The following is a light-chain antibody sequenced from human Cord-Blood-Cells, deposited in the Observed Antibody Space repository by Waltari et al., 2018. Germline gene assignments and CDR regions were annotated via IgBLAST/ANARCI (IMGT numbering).Light chain of an antibody. CDR3: CSYAGSSYV. CDR2: EGS. Sequence: QSALTQPASVSGSPGQSIPISCTGTSRDVGSYNLVSWYQQHPGKAPKLMIYEGSKRPSGVSNRFSGSKSGNTASLTISGLQAEDEADYYCCSYAGSSYVFGTGTKVTVL. J-gene: IGLJ1*01. CDR1: SRDVGSYNL. V-gene: IGLV2-23*01.